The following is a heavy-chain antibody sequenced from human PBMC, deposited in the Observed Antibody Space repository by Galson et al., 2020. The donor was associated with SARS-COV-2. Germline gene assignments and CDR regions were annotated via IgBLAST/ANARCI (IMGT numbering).Heavy chain of an antibody. CDR2: IILIFGTA. Sequence: GASVTVSCKASGGTSSSYAISWMRQAPGQGLEWMGGIILIFGTANYAQKFQGRVTITADESTSTAYMELSSLRSEATAVDYCARARGATGYYDIWTGYRPRVYYFDYWGRGTLVIVAS. V-gene: IGHV1-69*13. D-gene: IGHD3-9*01. CDR1: GGTSSSYA. CDR3: ARARGATGYYDIWTGYRPRVYYFDY. J-gene: IGHJ4*02.